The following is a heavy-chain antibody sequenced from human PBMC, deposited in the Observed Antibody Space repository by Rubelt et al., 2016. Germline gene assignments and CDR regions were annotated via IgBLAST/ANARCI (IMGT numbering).Heavy chain of an antibody. V-gene: IGHV3-21*04. CDR2: IGSISSYI. Sequence: VQLVESGGGLVKPGGSLRLSCAASGFTLSTYSMHWVRQAPGKGLEWVSSIGSISSYIYYADSVKGRFTISRDNAKNSLYLQMKSLGAEDTAVYYCAGGRGPDYYYYGMDVWGQGTTVTVSS. D-gene: IGHD1-1*01. CDR1: GFTLSTYS. CDR3: AGGRGPDYYYYGMDV. J-gene: IGHJ6*02.